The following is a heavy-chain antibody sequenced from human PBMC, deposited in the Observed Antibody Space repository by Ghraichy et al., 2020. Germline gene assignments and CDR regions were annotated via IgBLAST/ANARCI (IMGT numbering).Heavy chain of an antibody. CDR2: IIPIFGTA. CDR1: GGTFSSYA. D-gene: IGHD3-22*01. Sequence: SVKVSCKASGGTFSSYAISWVRQAPGQGLEWMGGIIPIFGTANYAQKFQGRVTITADESTSTAYMELSSLRSEDTAVYYCARSRPDYYDSSGYRTQFDPWGQGTLVTVSS. J-gene: IGHJ5*02. CDR3: ARSRPDYYDSSGYRTQFDP. V-gene: IGHV1-69*13.